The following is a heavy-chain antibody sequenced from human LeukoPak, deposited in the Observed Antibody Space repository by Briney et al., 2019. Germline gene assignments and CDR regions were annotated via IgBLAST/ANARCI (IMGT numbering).Heavy chain of an antibody. V-gene: IGHV3-23*01. CDR2: ISNSGGRT. D-gene: IGHD3-22*01. Sequence: GGSLRLSCAASGFTFSSYAMSWVRQAPGKGLEWVSSISNSGGRTFYTDSVKGRFTISRDNSKNTLYLQMNSLRAEDTAVYYCARGVDYYENSGTIDYWGQGTLVTVSS. J-gene: IGHJ4*02. CDR1: GFTFSSYA. CDR3: ARGVDYYENSGTIDY.